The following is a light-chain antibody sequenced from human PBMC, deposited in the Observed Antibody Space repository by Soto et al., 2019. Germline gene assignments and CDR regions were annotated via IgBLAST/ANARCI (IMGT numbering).Light chain of an antibody. V-gene: IGKV1-9*01. CDR2: AAS. CDR3: QRLNTYPWT. J-gene: IGKJ1*01. CDR1: QGISSY. Sequence: DIQLTQSPSFLSASVGDRVTITCRASQGISSYLAWYQQKLGKAPKLLIYAASTLQSGFPSRFSGSGSGTEFTLTISSLQPEDFATYYCQRLNTYPWTFGQGTKVEIK.